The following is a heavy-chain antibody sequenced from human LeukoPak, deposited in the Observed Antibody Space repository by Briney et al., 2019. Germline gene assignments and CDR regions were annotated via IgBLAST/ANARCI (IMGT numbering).Heavy chain of an antibody. J-gene: IGHJ3*02. V-gene: IGHV3-23*01. CDR1: GFTFSSNA. D-gene: IGHD5-18*01. CDR2: ISGSGGST. Sequence: SGGSLRLSCAASGFTFSSNAMNWVRQAPGKGLEWVSAISGSGGSTYYADSVKGRFTISRDNSKNTLYLQMNNLGAEDTALYYCAKVITAGWQKDDLDIWGRGTMVTVSS. CDR3: AKVITAGWQKDDLDI.